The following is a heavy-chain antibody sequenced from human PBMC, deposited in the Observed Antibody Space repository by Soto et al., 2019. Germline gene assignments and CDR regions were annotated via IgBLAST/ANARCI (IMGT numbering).Heavy chain of an antibody. J-gene: IGHJ4*02. D-gene: IGHD3-16*01. CDR1: GFSFSTHY. Sequence: EEQLVESGGGLVQPGGSLRLSCAASGFSFSTHYMNWVRQSPGKGLEWVSSINRDSTVIYYADSVKGRFTISRDNARNSLSLQMNSLRAEDTAVYYFLNGDYYVGPGTLVTVSS. CDR2: INRDSTVI. CDR3: LNGDYY. V-gene: IGHV3-48*01.